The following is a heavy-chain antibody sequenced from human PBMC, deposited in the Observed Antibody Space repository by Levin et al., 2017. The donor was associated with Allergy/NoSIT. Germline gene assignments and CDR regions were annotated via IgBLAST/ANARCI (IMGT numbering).Heavy chain of an antibody. CDR2: ISYDGSNK. J-gene: IGHJ6*02. Sequence: TGGSLRLSCAASGFTFSSYAMHGVRQAPGKGLEWVAVISYDGSNKYYADSVKGRFTISRDNSKNTLYLQMNSLRAEDTAVYYCARGLEAGFATVYYDYGMDVWGQGTTVTVSS. V-gene: IGHV3-30*04. D-gene: IGHD6-25*01. CDR3: ARGLEAGFATVYYDYGMDV. CDR1: GFTFSSYA.